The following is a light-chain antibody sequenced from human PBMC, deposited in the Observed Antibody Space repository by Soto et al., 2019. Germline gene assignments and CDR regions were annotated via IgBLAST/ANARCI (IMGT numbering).Light chain of an antibody. J-gene: IGKJ1*01. CDR1: QTINSW. CDR2: RAS. CDR3: QQYNNYWT. V-gene: IGKV1-5*03. Sequence: DIQMTQSPSTLSASVGDRVTITCRASQTINSWLAWYQQRPGKAPKLLIYRASSLLSGVPSRFSGSGSGTEFTLTISSLQPDDFATYYCQQYNNYWTFGQGTKVEIK.